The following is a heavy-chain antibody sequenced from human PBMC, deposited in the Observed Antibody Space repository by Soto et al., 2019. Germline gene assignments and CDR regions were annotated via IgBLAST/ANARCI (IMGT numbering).Heavy chain of an antibody. CDR3: AKGLRYLEN. CDR2: LSGSGGIT. CDR1: WFTFYSYA. D-gene: IGHD3-9*01. J-gene: IGHJ4*02. Sequence: GGAPRISCAAPWFTFYSYALRWVRQAPGKGLEWVSTLSGSGGITYYADSVKGRFTISRDNSKNTLYLQMNSLRAEDTAVYYCAKGLRYLENWGQGTLVTLSS. V-gene: IGHV3-23*01.